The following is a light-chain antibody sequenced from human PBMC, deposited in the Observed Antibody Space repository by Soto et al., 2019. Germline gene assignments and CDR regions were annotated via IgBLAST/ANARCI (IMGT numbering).Light chain of an antibody. Sequence: QPVLTQSPSVSGAPGQRVTISCTGSSSNIGAGYDVHWYQQLPGTAPKLLIYGNSNRPSGVPDRFSGSKSGTSASLAITGLQAEDEADYYCQSYDSSLSRSVFGTGTKLTVL. CDR1: SSNIGAGYD. CDR3: QSYDSSLSRSV. V-gene: IGLV1-40*01. J-gene: IGLJ1*01. CDR2: GNS.